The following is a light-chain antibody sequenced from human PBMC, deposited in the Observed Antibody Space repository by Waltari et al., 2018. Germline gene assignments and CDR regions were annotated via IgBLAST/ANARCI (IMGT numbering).Light chain of an antibody. CDR3: QSYDNSLSGSWV. CDR2: DSN. V-gene: IGLV1-40*01. CDR1: SSTIGASND. J-gene: IGLJ3*02. Sequence: QSVLTQPPSVSGAPGQRVTISCTWSSSTIGASNDVHWYQQIPEPAPKPLIFDSNNRPSGVPDRFSGSKSGTSASLAITGLQAEDEADYYCQSYDNSLSGSWVFGGGTKVTVL.